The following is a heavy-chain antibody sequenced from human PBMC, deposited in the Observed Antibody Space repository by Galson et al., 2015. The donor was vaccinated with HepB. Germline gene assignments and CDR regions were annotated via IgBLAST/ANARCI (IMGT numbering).Heavy chain of an antibody. V-gene: IGHV1-2*06. CDR3: ARGDRNGARGHIDY. Sequence: SVKVSCKASGYIFTGYYMHWVRQAPGQRLEWMGRINPNSGGTHYRQKFQGRVTMTSDAAINTTYMDLTRLTFDDTAVFYCARGDRNGARGHIDYWGQGTLVTVSS. CDR1: GYIFTGYY. D-gene: IGHD3-16*01. CDR2: INPNSGGT. J-gene: IGHJ4*02.